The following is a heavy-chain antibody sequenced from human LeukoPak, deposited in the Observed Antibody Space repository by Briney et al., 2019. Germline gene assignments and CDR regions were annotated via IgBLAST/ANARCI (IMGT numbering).Heavy chain of an antibody. J-gene: IGHJ4*02. Sequence: GGFLRLSCAASGFTFSSYSMNWVRQAPGKGLEWVSSISGSSSYIYYADSVKGRLTISRDNAKNSLNLQMNSLRAEDTAVYYCAGGIAATGVFDYWGQGTLVTVSS. CDR1: GFTFSSYS. V-gene: IGHV3-21*01. CDR3: AGGIAATGVFDY. CDR2: ISGSSSYI. D-gene: IGHD6-13*01.